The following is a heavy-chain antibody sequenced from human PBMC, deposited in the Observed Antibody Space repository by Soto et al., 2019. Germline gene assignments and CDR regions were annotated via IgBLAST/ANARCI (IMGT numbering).Heavy chain of an antibody. CDR3: ARVKPTRGGNTFDY. CDR2: IYHSGST. Sequence: SETLSLTCAVSGGSISSGGYSWSWIRQPPGKGLEWIGYIYHSGSTYYNPSLKSRVTISVDRSKNQFSLKLSSVTAADTAVYYCARVKPTRGGNTFDYWGQGTLVTVSS. J-gene: IGHJ4*02. D-gene: IGHD3-10*01. V-gene: IGHV4-30-2*01. CDR1: GGSISSGGYS.